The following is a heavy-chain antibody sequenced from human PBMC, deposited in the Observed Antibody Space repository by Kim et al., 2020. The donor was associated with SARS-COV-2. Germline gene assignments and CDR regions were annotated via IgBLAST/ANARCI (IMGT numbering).Heavy chain of an antibody. CDR2: IYPGDSDT. CDR3: ASTSRSWYGTNYYYYGMDV. D-gene: IGHD6-13*01. CDR1: GYSFTSYW. Sequence: GESLKISCKGSGYSFTSYWIGWVRQMPGKGLEWMGIIYPGDSDTRYSPSFQGQVTISADKSISTAYLQWSSLKASDTAMYYCASTSRSWYGTNYYYYGMDVWGQGTTVTVSS. V-gene: IGHV5-51*01. J-gene: IGHJ6*02.